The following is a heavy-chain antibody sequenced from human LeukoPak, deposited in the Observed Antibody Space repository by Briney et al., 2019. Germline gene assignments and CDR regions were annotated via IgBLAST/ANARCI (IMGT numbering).Heavy chain of an antibody. J-gene: IGHJ4*02. CDR2: IYYSGIT. V-gene: IGHV4-39*01. D-gene: IGHD6-19*01. Sequence: SETLSLTCTVSGGSISSSNSYWGWIRQPPGKGLEWIGNIYYSGITFYNPSLKSRVTISVDTSKNRFSLRLNSVTAADTAVYYCARCGRVAVAGPDCWGQGTQVTVSS. CDR1: GGSISSSNSY. CDR3: ARCGRVAVAGPDC.